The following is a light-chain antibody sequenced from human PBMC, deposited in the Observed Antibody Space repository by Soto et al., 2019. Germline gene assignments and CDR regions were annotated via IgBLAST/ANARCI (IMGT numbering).Light chain of an antibody. Sequence: DIQMTQSPSTLSASVGDRVTITCRASQSISSWLAWYQQKPGKAPKLLIYDASSLESGVPSRFSGSGSGTEFTLTISCLQSEDFATYYCQQYYSYPITFGQGTRLEI. CDR2: DAS. V-gene: IGKV1-5*01. CDR1: QSISSW. J-gene: IGKJ5*01. CDR3: QQYYSYPIT.